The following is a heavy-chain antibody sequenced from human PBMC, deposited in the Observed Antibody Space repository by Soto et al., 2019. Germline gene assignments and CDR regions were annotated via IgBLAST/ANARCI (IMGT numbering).Heavy chain of an antibody. V-gene: IGHV4-59*01. CDR1: GGSISNNY. D-gene: IGHD2-2*01. J-gene: IGHJ4*02. CDR2: IYYTGST. CDR3: ARYYCSSDTCYYFDY. Sequence: PSETLSLTCTVSGGSISNNYRSWIRQTPGKGLEWIGYIYYTGSTNYNPSLKSRVSFSVDTSKNQFSLKLSSVTAADTAVYYCARYYCSSDTCYYFDYWGQGALVTVSS.